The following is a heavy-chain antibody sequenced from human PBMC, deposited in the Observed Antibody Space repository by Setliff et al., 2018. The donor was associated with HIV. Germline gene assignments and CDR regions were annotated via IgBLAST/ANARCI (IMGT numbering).Heavy chain of an antibody. CDR1: GYTFTGYY. CDR2: INPSGGDT. CDR3: VRRESDYGTKAGFRY. V-gene: IGHV1-46*01. D-gene: IGHD4-17*01. J-gene: IGHJ4*02. Sequence: EASVKVSCKASGYTFTGYYMHWVRQAPGQGLEWMGIINPSGGDTEYAQKFEGRVTMTRDTSTDTVYMELSSLKSDDTAVYYCVRRESDYGTKAGFRYWGQGTLVTVSS.